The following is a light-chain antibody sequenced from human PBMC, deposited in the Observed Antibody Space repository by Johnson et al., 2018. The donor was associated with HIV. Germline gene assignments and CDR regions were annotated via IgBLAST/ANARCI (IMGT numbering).Light chain of an antibody. J-gene: IGLJ1*01. CDR1: SSNVGNNY. CDR2: KNN. CDR3: ATWDSSLSAYV. V-gene: IGLV1-51*02. Sequence: QSVLTQPPSVSAAPGQKVTISCSGTSSNVGNNYVSWYQQFPGTAPKLLIFKNNERPSGIPDRFSGSKSGTSATLGITGLQTGDEADYYCATWDSSLSAYVFGPGTKVTIL.